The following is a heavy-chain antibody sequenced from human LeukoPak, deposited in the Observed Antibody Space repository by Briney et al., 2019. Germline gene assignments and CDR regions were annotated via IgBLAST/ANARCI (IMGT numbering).Heavy chain of an antibody. CDR3: ARGVVVPAVIGWFDP. Sequence: ASVKVSCKASGYTFTSYGISWVRQAPGQGLEWIGWISAYNGNTNYAQKLQGRVTMTTDTSTSTAYMELRSLRSDDTAVYYCARGVVVPAVIGWFDPWGQGTLVTVSS. D-gene: IGHD2-2*02. J-gene: IGHJ5*02. CDR2: ISAYNGNT. V-gene: IGHV1-18*01. CDR1: GYTFTSYG.